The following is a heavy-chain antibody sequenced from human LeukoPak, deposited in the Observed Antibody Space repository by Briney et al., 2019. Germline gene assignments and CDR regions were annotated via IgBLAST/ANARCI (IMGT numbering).Heavy chain of an antibody. CDR3: ARGGSLGY. D-gene: IGHD6-19*01. V-gene: IGHV3-48*03. CDR1: GFTFSRYE. J-gene: IGHJ4*01. CDR2: ISSSGSAI. Sequence: GGSLSLSCAASGFTFSRYEMNWVRQAPGKGLEWVSKISSSGSAIYYADSVKGRFTISRDNAKSTLYLQLNSLRAEDTAVYYCARGGSLGYWGQGTLVTVSS.